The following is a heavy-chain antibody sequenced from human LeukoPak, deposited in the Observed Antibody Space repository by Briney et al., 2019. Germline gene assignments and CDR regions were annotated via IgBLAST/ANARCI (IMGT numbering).Heavy chain of an antibody. CDR2: IYPGNSDT. CDR3: ARTRAPDVLHI. Sequence: GESLMIYCNGSGYSFNNYWIGVVRDPPGKGLGGMGIIYPGNSDTSYSPFFQRHVTTSADTSIRPALLQNSSLKAANTALYYSARTRAPDVLHIGRRGTMVSVSS. V-gene: IGHV5-51*01. J-gene: IGHJ3*02. CDR1: GYSFNNYW. D-gene: IGHD3-10*02.